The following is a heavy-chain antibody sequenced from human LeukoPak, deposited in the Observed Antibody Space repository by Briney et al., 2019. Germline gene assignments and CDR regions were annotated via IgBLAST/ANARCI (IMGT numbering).Heavy chain of an antibody. D-gene: IGHD4-17*01. CDR2: ISSSSSYI. V-gene: IGHV3-21*01. CDR1: GFTFSSYS. Sequence: GGSLRLSYAASGFTFSSYSMNWVRQAPGKGLEWVSSISSSSSYIYYADSVKGRFTISRDNAKNSLYLQMNSLRAEDTAVYYCARDLAVTLSEWGQGTLVTVSS. J-gene: IGHJ4*02. CDR3: ARDLAVTLSE.